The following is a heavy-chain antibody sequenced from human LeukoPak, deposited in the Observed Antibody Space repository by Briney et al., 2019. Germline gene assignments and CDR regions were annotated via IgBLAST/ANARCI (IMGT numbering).Heavy chain of an antibody. CDR1: GFTFSSYW. CDR3: ARESVGATYFDY. V-gene: IGHV3-7*05. Sequence: GGSLRLSCAASGFTFSSYWMSWVCQAPGKGLEWVANIKQDGSEKYYVDSVKGRFTISRDNAKNSLCLQVNSLRAEDTAVYYCARESVGATYFDYWGQGTLVTVSS. D-gene: IGHD1-26*01. J-gene: IGHJ4*02. CDR2: IKQDGSEK.